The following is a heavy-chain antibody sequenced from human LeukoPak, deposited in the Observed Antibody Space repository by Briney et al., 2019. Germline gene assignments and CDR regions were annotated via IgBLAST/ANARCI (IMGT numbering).Heavy chain of an antibody. Sequence: GESLRLSCAASGFTFSSYAMHWVRQAPGKGLEYVSAITNNGDSTYYADSVKGRFTISRDNSKNTLYLQMGSLRAEDMAVYYCARGSGSYPRGEYYFDYWGQGTLVTVSS. V-gene: IGHV3-64*02. CDR1: GFTFSSYA. J-gene: IGHJ4*02. D-gene: IGHD1-26*01. CDR2: ITNNGDST. CDR3: ARGSGSYPRGEYYFDY.